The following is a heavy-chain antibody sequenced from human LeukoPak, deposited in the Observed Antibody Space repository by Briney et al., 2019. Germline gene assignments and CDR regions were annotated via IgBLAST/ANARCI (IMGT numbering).Heavy chain of an antibody. V-gene: IGHV3-23*01. J-gene: IGHJ4*02. D-gene: IGHD3-10*01. CDR3: AKPMVRGVIRNFDY. Sequence: GGSLRLSCAASGFTFSSYAMSWVRQAPGKGLEWVSAISGSGGSTYYADSVKGRSTISRDNSKNTLCLQMNSLRAEDTAVYYCAKPMVRGVIRNFDYWGQGTLVTVSS. CDR2: ISGSGGST. CDR1: GFTFSSYA.